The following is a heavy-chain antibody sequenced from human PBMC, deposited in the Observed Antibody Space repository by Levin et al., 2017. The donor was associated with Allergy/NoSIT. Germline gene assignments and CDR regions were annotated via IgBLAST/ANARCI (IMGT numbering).Heavy chain of an antibody. CDR1: GFTFSDYA. J-gene: IGHJ4*02. V-gene: IGHV3-23*01. D-gene: IGHD1-14*01. Sequence: GGSLRLSCAASGFTFSDYAMSWVRQAPGKGLEWVSAISGSGGNTYYADSVKGRFTISRDNSKDTLYLQVNSLRADDTALYYCATRRPPAGGHMYYFDYWGQGTLVTVSS. CDR2: ISGSGGNT. CDR3: ATRRPPAGGHMYYFDY.